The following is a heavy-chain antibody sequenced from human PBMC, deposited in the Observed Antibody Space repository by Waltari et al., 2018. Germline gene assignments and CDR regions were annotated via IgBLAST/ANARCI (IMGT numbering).Heavy chain of an antibody. CDR2: IKQDGSEE. J-gene: IGHJ4*02. CDR3: ARERRGQSGWYYFDF. CDR1: GISFSSFW. D-gene: IGHD6-19*01. V-gene: IGHV3-7*01. Sequence: EVQLVESGGGLVQPGGSLSLSCAASGISFSSFWMTWVRQAPGKGLEWVANIKQDGSEEYYVDAVKGRFTISKDNAKNSLYLQMNSLRAEDTAVYFCARERRGQSGWYYFDFWGQGSLVTVSS.